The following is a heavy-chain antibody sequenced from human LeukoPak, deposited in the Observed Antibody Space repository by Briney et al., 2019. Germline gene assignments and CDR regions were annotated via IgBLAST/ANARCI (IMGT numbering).Heavy chain of an antibody. CDR3: ARAVYELPFFDY. D-gene: IGHD1-7*01. Sequence: GGSLRLSCAASGFTFSRYDMHWVRQAPGKGLEWVALILYGGNNKYYADSVKGRFTISRDNSKNTLYLQMNSLRAEDTAVYYCARAVYELPFFDYWGQGTLVTVSS. J-gene: IGHJ4*02. V-gene: IGHV3-30*14. CDR2: ILYGGNNK. CDR1: GFTFSRYD.